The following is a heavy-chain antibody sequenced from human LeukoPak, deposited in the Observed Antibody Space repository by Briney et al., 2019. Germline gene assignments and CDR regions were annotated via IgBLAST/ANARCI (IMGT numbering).Heavy chain of an antibody. CDR1: GFTFSSYA. J-gene: IGHJ4*02. D-gene: IGHD1-26*01. V-gene: IGHV3-30-3*01. CDR3: AREAIGGESYSLDY. Sequence: PGGSLRLSCAASGFTFSSYAMHWVRQAPGKGLEWVAVISYDGSNKYYADSVKGRFTISRDNSKNTVYLQMNSLRAEDTAVYYSAREAIGGESYSLDYWGQGTLVTVSS. CDR2: ISYDGSNK.